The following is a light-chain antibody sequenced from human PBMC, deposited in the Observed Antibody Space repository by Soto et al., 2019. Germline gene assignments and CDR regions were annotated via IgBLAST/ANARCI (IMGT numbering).Light chain of an antibody. CDR3: SSYTSSSTLGV. Sequence: QSALTQPASVSGSPGQSITISCTGTSSDVGGYNYVSWYQQHPGKAPKLMIYDVSNRPSGVSNRFSGSKSGNTASLPISGLQAEXEXDXYCSSYTSSSTLGVFGGGTKLTVL. J-gene: IGLJ2*01. CDR2: DVS. CDR1: SSDVGGYNY. V-gene: IGLV2-14*01.